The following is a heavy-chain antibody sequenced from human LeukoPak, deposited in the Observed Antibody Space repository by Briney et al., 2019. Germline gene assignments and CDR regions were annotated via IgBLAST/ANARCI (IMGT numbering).Heavy chain of an antibody. D-gene: IGHD3-16*02. J-gene: IGHJ4*02. CDR1: GGSISSYY. CDR3: ARESPYDYVWGSYRYIDY. Sequence: SETLSLTCTVSGGSISSYYWSWIRQPAGKGLEWIGRIYTSGSTNYNPSLQSRVTMSVDTSKNQFSLKLSSVTAADTAVYYCARESPYDYVWGSYRYIDYWGQGTLVTVSS. CDR2: IYTSGST. V-gene: IGHV4-4*07.